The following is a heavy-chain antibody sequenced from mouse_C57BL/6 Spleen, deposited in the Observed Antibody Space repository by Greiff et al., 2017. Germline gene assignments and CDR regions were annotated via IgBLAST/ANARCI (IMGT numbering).Heavy chain of an antibody. CDR1: GFTFTAYY. J-gene: IGHJ4*01. Sequence: EVKLMESGGGLVQPGGSLSLSCAASGFTFTAYYMSWVRQPPGKALEWLGFIRNKANGYTTEYSASVKGRFTISRDNSQSILYLQMNALRAEDSATYYCARSGYAMDYWGQGTSVTVSS. D-gene: IGHD1-3*01. CDR3: ARSGYAMDY. V-gene: IGHV7-3*01. CDR2: IRNKANGYTT.